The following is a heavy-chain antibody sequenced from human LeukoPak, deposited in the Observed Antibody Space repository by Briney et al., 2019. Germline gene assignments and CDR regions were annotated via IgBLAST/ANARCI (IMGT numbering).Heavy chain of an antibody. CDR1: GVTVSSIY. D-gene: IGHD3-10*01. CDR2: IYPDGRT. J-gene: IGHJ4*02. CDR3: ATLKGWYGEGCFDC. V-gene: IGHV3-53*01. Sequence: GGSLRLSCAASGVTVSSIYMGWVRQAPGKGLDWVSGIYPDGRTYYTESVKGRFTISRDSSENSLFLQMNSLRAEDTAVYYCATLKGWYGEGCFDCWGQGTLVTVSS.